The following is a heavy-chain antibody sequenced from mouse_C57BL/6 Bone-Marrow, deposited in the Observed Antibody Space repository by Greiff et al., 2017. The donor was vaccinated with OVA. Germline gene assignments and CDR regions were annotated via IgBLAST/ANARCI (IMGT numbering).Heavy chain of an antibody. CDR3: ARSITTVVGGYAMDY. V-gene: IGHV2-9-1*01. J-gene: IGHJ4*01. CDR1: GFSLTSYA. Sequence: QVQLQQSGPGLVAPSQSLSITCTVSGFSLTSYAISWVRQPPGKGLAWLGVIWTGGGTHNNSALNSSLSISKDNSKSQVFLKMNSLQTDDTARYYCARSITTVVGGYAMDYWGQGTSVTVSS. CDR2: IWTGGGT. D-gene: IGHD1-1*01.